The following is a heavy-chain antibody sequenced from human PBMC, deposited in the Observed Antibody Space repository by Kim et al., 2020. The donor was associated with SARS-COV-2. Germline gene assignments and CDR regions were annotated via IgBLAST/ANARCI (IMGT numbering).Heavy chain of an antibody. CDR3: AGLWRRGDTVDY. D-gene: IGHD3-3*01. CDR2: IYYSGST. Sequence: SETLSLTCTVSGGSISSSSYYWGWIRQPPGKGLEWIGSIYYSGSTYYNPSLKSRVTISVDTSKNQFSLKLSSVTAADTAVYYCAGLWRRGDTVDYWGQGTLVTVSS. CDR1: GGSISSSSYY. J-gene: IGHJ4*02. V-gene: IGHV4-39*01.